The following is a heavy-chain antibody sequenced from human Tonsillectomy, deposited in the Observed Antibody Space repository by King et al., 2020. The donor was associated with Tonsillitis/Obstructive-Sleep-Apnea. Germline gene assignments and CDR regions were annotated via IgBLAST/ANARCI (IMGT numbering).Heavy chain of an antibody. J-gene: IGHJ4*02. CDR2: INHSGST. D-gene: IGHD3-10*01. V-gene: IGHV4-34*01. Sequence: VQLQKWGAGLLKPSETLSLTCAVYGGSFRGYYWSWIRQPPGKGLEWIGDINHSGSTNYNPSLKTRLTISVDTSKNQFSLRLTSVTAADTAVYYCASIRNYGSGSFFDYWGQGTLVTVSS. CDR3: ASIRNYGSGSFFDY. CDR1: GGSFRGYY.